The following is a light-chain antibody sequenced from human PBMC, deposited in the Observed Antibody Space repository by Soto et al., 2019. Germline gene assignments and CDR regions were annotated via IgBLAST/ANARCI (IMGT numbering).Light chain of an antibody. CDR1: QGISNY. CDR3: QKYNSATWT. Sequence: QMTQSPYSLSAAVGDRVTITCRASQGISNYLAWYQQKPGKVPKLLIYAAYTLQSGVPTRFSGSGSGTDFTLTISSLQPEDVATYYCQKYNSATWTFGQGTKVDIK. CDR2: AAY. V-gene: IGKV1-27*01. J-gene: IGKJ1*01.